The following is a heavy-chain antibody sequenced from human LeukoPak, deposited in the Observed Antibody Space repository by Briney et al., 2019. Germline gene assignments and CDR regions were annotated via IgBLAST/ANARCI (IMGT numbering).Heavy chain of an antibody. CDR2: INPNSGDT. D-gene: IGHD1-7*01. V-gene: IGHV1-2*02. J-gene: IGHJ4*02. CDR1: GYSFTDYY. CDR3: ARDMGGTTSDY. Sequence: ASVKVSCKASGYSFTDYYMHWVRQAPGQGLEWMGWINPNSGDTNFAQKFQGRVTMTRDTSISTAYMELSRLRSDDTAVYYCARDMGGTTSDYWGQGTLVTVSS.